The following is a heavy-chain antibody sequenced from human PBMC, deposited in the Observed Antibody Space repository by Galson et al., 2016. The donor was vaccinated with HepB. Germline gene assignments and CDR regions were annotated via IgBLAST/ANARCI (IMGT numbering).Heavy chain of an antibody. V-gene: IGHV3-53*01. J-gene: IGHJ3*02. D-gene: IGHD1-26*01. CDR3: AKDGGDRGSYSVGDSFDI. Sequence: SLRLSCAASGSTVNVQYMSWVRQAPGKGLEWVALSYIDDNTYYADSAKGRFIISSDNTKTTVYLQMNSRKAEDTAMYYCAKDGGDRGSYSVGDSFDIWGQGTMVTVSS. CDR2: SYIDDNT. CDR1: GSTVNVQY.